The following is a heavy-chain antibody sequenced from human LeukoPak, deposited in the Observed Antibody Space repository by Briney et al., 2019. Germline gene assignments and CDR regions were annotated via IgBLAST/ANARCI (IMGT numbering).Heavy chain of an antibody. CDR2: MNPNNDNR. CDR1: GYTFTNCD. CDR3: AKEDLLMVDY. V-gene: IGHV1-8*03. Sequence: ASVKVSCKASGYTFTNCDINWVRQATGQGLEWMGWMNPNNDNRGYAQKFQGRVTITRNTSITTAYMELSSLRAEDTAVYYCAKEDLLMVDYWGQGTLVTVSS. J-gene: IGHJ4*02. D-gene: IGHD3-9*01.